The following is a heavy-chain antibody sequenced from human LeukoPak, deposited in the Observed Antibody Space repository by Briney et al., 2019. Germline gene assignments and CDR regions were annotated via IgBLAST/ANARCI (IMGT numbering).Heavy chain of an antibody. CDR1: GYSISSGYY. CDR2: IYHSGNT. Sequence: KTSETLSLTCTVSGYSISSGYYWGGSRQPPGKGLGWIGTIYHSGNTYYNSSLKSRVTISVDTSKNQFSLKVNSVTAADTAVYYCARNRYSSSWYYFDYWGQGTLVTVSS. CDR3: ARNRYSSSWYYFDY. D-gene: IGHD6-13*01. J-gene: IGHJ4*02. V-gene: IGHV4-38-2*02.